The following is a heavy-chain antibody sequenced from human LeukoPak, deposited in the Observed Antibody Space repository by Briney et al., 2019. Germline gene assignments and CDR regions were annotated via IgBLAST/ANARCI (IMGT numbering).Heavy chain of an antibody. D-gene: IGHD6-13*01. CDR2: TYYRSKWYN. CDR1: GDSVSSNSAA. V-gene: IGHV6-1*01. J-gene: IGHJ6*02. Sequence: SQTLSLTCAISGDSVSSNSAAWNWIRQSPSRGLEWLVRTYYRSKWYNDYAVSVKSRITINPDTSKNQFSLQLNSVTPEDTAVYYCARDRGAAAGRWYYYYGMDVWGQGTTVTVSS. CDR3: ARDRGAAAGRWYYYYGMDV.